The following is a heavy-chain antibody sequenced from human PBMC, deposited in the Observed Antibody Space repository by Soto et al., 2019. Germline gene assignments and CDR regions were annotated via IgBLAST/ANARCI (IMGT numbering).Heavy chain of an antibody. CDR2: ISYDGSNK. J-gene: IGHJ6*02. V-gene: IGHV3-30*18. D-gene: IGHD6-19*01. Sequence: QVQLVESGGGVVQPGRSLRLSCAASGFTFSSYGMHWVRQAPGKGLEWVAVISYDGSNKYYADSVKGRFTISRDNSKNTRYLQMNSLRAEDTAVYYCAKDLIAVAGNYYYYGMDVWGQGTTVTVSS. CDR3: AKDLIAVAGNYYYYGMDV. CDR1: GFTFSSYG.